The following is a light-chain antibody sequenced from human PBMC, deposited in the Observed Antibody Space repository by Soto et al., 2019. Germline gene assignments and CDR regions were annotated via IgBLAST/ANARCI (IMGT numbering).Light chain of an antibody. CDR1: QSVSRSS. CDR2: DAS. Sequence: IVLTQSPATLSLSHGEKATLSCGASQSVSRSSLAWYQQKPGLAPRLLIYDASTRATGIPDRFSGSGSGTDFTLTISRLEPEDFAVYYCQQYGSSPLTVGQGTRLEI. J-gene: IGKJ5*01. V-gene: IGKV3D-20*01. CDR3: QQYGSSPLT.